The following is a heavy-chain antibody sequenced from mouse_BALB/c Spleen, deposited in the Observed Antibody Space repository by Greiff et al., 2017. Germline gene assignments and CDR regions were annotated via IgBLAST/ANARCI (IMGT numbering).Heavy chain of an antibody. CDR2: ISSGGGST. D-gene: IGHD1-1*01. Sequence: DVHLVESGGGLVKPGGSLKLSCAASGFAFSSYDMSWVRQTPEKRLEWVAYISSGGGSTYYPDTVKGRFTISRDNAKNTLYLQMSSLKSEDTAMYYCARVDRSYYFDYWGQGTTLTVSS. CDR1: GFAFSSYD. J-gene: IGHJ2*01. CDR3: ARVDRSYYFDY. V-gene: IGHV5-12-1*01.